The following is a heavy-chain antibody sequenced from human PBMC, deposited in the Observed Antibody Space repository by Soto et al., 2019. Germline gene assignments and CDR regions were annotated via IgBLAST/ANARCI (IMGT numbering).Heavy chain of an antibody. V-gene: IGHV3-15*07. CDR2: IKSKTDGGTT. J-gene: IGHJ6*02. CDR3: TTDPKWLRRSYYYYYGMDV. D-gene: IGHD5-12*01. Sequence: GGSLRLSCAASGFTFSNAWMNWVRQAPGKGLEWVGRIKSKTDGGTTDYAAPVKGRFTISRDDSKNTLYLQMNSLKTEDTAVYYCTTDPKWLRRSYYYYYGMDVWGQGTTVTVSS. CDR1: GFTFSNAW.